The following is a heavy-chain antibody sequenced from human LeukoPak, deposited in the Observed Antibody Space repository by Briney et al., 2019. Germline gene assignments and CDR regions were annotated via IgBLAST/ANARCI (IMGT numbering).Heavy chain of an antibody. Sequence: GGSLRLSCVASGFTFRSYGMHWVRQAPGKGLEWVAFIRYDGSSQYYADSVKGRFTISRDNSKNTLYVQLNSLRPDDTAVYYCAKDSSDYYFDYWGQGTLVTVSS. J-gene: IGHJ4*02. CDR1: GFTFRSYG. D-gene: IGHD3-22*01. CDR2: IRYDGSSQ. V-gene: IGHV3-30*02. CDR3: AKDSSDYYFDY.